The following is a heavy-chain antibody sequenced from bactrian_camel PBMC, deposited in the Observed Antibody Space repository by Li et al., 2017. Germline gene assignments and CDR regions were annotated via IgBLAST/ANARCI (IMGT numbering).Heavy chain of an antibody. D-gene: IGHD4*01. Sequence: HVQLVESGGGKVETGGSLTISCSYSEYSSSYCLAWFRQAEGKEREGVALIEQDYTRVYAVSVRGRFTLTHSQDNAKNTVYLQMNSLKPEDTATYYCAADRSFFTATTTDKSEYDYWGQGTQVTVS. CDR3: AADRSFFTATTTDKSEYDY. CDR2: IEQDYTR. CDR1: EYSSSYC. V-gene: IGHV3S53*01. J-gene: IGHJ4*01.